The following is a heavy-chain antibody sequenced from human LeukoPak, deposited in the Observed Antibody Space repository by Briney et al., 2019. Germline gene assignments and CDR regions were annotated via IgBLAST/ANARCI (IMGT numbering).Heavy chain of an antibody. CDR1: GGSISSGDYY. CDR3: ARAYYGDYDAFDI. CDR2: IYYSGST. D-gene: IGHD4-17*01. J-gene: IGHJ3*02. Sequence: PSETLSLTCTVSGGSISSGDYYWSWIRQPPGKGLEWIGYIYYSGSTYYNPSLKSRVTISVDTSKNQFSLKLSSVTAADTAVYYCARAYYGDYDAFDIWRQGTMVTVSS. V-gene: IGHV4-30-4*08.